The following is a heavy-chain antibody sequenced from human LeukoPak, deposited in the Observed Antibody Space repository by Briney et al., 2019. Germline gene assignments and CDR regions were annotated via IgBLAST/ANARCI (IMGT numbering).Heavy chain of an antibody. D-gene: IGHD3-9*01. CDR3: ARGLFLTGPDY. CDR1: GYTFTSYY. CDR2: INPSGGRT. J-gene: IGHJ4*02. Sequence: ASVKVSCKASGYTFTSYYIYWMRQAHGHGLDWMGIINPSGGRTNYAHKFQGRVTMTRDMSTSTVYMELSSLRSDDTAVYYCARGLFLTGPDYWGQGTLVTVSS. V-gene: IGHV1-46*01.